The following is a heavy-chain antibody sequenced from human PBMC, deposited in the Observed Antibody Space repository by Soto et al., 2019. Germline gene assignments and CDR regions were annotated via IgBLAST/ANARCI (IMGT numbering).Heavy chain of an antibody. Sequence: PSETLSLTCTVSGGSISSSSYYWGWIRQPPGKGLEWIGSIYYSGSTYYNPSLKSRVTISVDTSKNQFSLKLSSVTAADTAVYYCAVLYGVKENYYYYMDVWGKGTTVTVSS. V-gene: IGHV4-39*01. J-gene: IGHJ6*03. CDR2: IYYSGST. CDR3: AVLYGVKENYYYYMDV. D-gene: IGHD4-17*01. CDR1: GGSISSSSYY.